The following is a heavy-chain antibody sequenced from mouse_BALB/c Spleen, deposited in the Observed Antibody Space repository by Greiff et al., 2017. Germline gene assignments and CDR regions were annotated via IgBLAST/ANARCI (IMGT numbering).Heavy chain of an antibody. V-gene: IGHV5-6-3*01. Sequence: EVHLVESGGGLVQPGGSLKLSCAASGFTFSSYGMSWVRQTPDKRLELVATINSNGGSTYYPDSVKGRFTISRDNAKNTLYLQMSSLKSEDTAMYYCARDNYGIFDYWGQGTTLTVSS. CDR2: INSNGGST. CDR3: ARDNYGIFDY. J-gene: IGHJ2*01. D-gene: IGHD2-1*01. CDR1: GFTFSSYG.